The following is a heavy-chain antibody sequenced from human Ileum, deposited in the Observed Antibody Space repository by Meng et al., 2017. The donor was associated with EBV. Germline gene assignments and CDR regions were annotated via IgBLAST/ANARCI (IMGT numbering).Heavy chain of an antibody. Sequence: RPPPGPGPGLVKPSETLSLPCAVSGDSISSRNPWWGWIRQPPGKGLEWVGTIYYSGSTFYNPSLKSRVTISLDTSKNQFSLKVSSVTAADTAVYYCARRYYGVPFDNWGQGTLVTVSS. J-gene: IGHJ4*02. CDR3: ARRYYGVPFDN. D-gene: IGHD3-3*01. V-gene: IGHV4-39*01. CDR2: IYYSGST. CDR1: GDSISSRNPW.